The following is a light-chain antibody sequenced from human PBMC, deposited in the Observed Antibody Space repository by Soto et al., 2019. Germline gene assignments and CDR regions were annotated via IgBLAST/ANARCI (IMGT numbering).Light chain of an antibody. CDR1: HNINTS. Sequence: DIQMTQSPSSLSASVGDRVAITCRASHNINTSLNWYQQRPGKAPRLLIYAASSVQGGVPSRFSGSGSGTDFTLTISSLQPEDFATYYCQLSDSSLTFGQGTRLEIK. CDR3: QLSDSSLT. J-gene: IGKJ5*01. V-gene: IGKV1-39*01. CDR2: AAS.